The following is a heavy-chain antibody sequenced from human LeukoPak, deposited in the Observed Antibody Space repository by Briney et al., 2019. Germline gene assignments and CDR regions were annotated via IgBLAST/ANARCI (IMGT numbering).Heavy chain of an antibody. CDR1: GYTFTGYY. J-gene: IGHJ4*02. Sequence: ASVKVSCKASGYTFTGYYMHWVRQAPGQGLEWMGWINPNSGGTNYAQKFQGRVTMTTDTSTSTAYMELRSLRSGDTAVYYCARQRQWLVDFDYWGQGTLVTVSS. CDR2: INPNSGGT. CDR3: ARQRQWLVDFDY. V-gene: IGHV1-2*02. D-gene: IGHD6-19*01.